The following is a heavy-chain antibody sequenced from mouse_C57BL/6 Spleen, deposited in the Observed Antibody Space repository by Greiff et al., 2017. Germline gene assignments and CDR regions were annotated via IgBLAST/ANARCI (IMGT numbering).Heavy chain of an antibody. J-gene: IGHJ1*03. V-gene: IGHV1-26*01. CDR1: GYTFTDYY. Sequence: EVQLQQSGPELVKPGASVKISCKASGYTFTDYYMNWVKQSHGKSLEWIGDINPNNGGTSYNQKFKGKATLTADKSSSTGYMELRRLTSEDSAVYYCARRPSGYCYFGVWGTGPTVTVST. CDR2: INPNNGGT. CDR3: ARRPSGYCYFGV. D-gene: IGHD2-10*02.